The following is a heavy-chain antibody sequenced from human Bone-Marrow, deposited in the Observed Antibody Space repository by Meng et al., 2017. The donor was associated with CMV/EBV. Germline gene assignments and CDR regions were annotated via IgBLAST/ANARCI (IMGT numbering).Heavy chain of an antibody. V-gene: IGHV4-59*11. CDR3: ARLPAAKHNWFDP. D-gene: IGHD2-2*01. J-gene: IGHJ5*02. CDR2: IYYSGST. Sequence: SETLSLTCSVSGASISGHYWSWIRQPPGKGLEWIGYIYYSGSTNYNPSLKSRVTISVDTSKNQFSLKLSSVTAADTAVYYCARLPAAKHNWFDPWGQGTLVTVSS. CDR1: GASISGHY.